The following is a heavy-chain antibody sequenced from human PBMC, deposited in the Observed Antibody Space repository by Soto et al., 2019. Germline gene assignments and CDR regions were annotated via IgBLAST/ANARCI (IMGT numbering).Heavy chain of an antibody. D-gene: IGHD4-17*01. CDR1: GYTFTSYG. Sequence: ASVKVSCKASGYTFTSYGISWVRQAPGQGLEWMGWISAYNGNTNYAQKLQGRVTMTTDTSTSTAYMELRSLRSDDTAVYYCAREENDYGDYSQGTNFDYWGQGTLVTVSS. V-gene: IGHV1-18*01. CDR3: AREENDYGDYSQGTNFDY. CDR2: ISAYNGNT. J-gene: IGHJ4*02.